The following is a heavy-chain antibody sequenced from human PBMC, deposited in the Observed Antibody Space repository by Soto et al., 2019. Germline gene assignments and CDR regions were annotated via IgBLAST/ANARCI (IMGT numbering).Heavy chain of an antibody. Sequence: LRLSCAASGFTFSNAWMSWVRQAPGKGLEWVGRIKSKTDGGTTDYAAPVKGRFTISRDDSKNTLYLQMNSLKTEDTAVYYCYLSGGILTGYYTYYYYGMDVWGQGTTVTVSS. J-gene: IGHJ6*02. D-gene: IGHD3-9*01. CDR1: GFTFSNAW. CDR3: YLSGGILTGYYTYYYYGMDV. V-gene: IGHV3-15*01. CDR2: IKSKTDGGTT.